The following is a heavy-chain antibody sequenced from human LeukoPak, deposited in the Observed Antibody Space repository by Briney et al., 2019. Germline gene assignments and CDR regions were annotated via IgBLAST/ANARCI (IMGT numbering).Heavy chain of an antibody. D-gene: IGHD3-22*01. CDR2: ISAYNGNT. Sequence: ASVKVSCTASGGTFSSYAISWVRQAPGQGLEWMGWISAYNGNTNYAQKLQGRVTMTTDTSTSTAYMELRSLRSDDTAVYCCARIYDSTWYFDLWGRGTLVTVSS. V-gene: IGHV1-18*01. CDR3: ARIYDSTWYFDL. CDR1: GGTFSSYA. J-gene: IGHJ2*01.